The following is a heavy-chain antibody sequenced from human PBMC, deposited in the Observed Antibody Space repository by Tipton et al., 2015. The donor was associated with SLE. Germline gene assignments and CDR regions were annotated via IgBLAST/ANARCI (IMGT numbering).Heavy chain of an antibody. CDR1: GVSISDYY. Sequence: GLVKPSETLSLTCTVSGVSISDYYWTWIRQPPGKGLQWLGFVFTSGGTSYNPSLKSRVTISLDTSKNQFSLKLSSVTAADTAVYYCARGSNYYAYWGQGTLVTFSS. CDR2: VFTSGGT. D-gene: IGHD3-22*01. V-gene: IGHV4-4*08. CDR3: ARGSNYYAY. J-gene: IGHJ4*02.